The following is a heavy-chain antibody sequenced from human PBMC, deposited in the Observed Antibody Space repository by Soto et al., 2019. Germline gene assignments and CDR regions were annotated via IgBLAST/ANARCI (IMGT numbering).Heavy chain of an antibody. Sequence: PSETLSLTCTVSGGSISSSSYYWGWIRQPPGKGLEWIGSIYYSGSTYYNPSLKSRVTISVDTSKNQFSLKLSSVTAADTAVYYCARPDYYYGMDVWGQGTTVTVSS. V-gene: IGHV4-39*01. J-gene: IGHJ6*02. CDR1: GGSISSSSYY. CDR2: IYYSGST. CDR3: ARPDYYYGMDV.